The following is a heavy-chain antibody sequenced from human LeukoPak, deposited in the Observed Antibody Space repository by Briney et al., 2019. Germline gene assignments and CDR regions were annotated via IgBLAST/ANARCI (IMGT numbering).Heavy chain of an antibody. CDR2: ISSSSSYI. V-gene: IGHV3-21*01. D-gene: IGHD3-22*01. CDR1: GFAFSSYS. CDR3: ARPNVYYYDSSPWYFDL. J-gene: IGHJ2*01. Sequence: PGGSLRLSCAASGFAFSSYSMKWVRQAPGKGLEWVSSISSSSSYIYYADSVKGRFTISRDNAKNSLYLQMNSLRAEDTAVYYCARPNVYYYDSSPWYFDLWGRGTLVTVSS.